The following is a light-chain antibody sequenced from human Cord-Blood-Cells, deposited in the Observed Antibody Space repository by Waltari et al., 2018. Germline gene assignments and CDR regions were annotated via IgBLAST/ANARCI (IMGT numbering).Light chain of an antibody. CDR2: LGS. V-gene: IGKV2-28*01. Sequence: DTVMTQSPLSLPVTPGEPASISCRSSQSLLHSNGYNYLDWYLQQPGQSPQLLIYLGSNRASGVPDRFSGSGSGTDFTLKISRVEAEDVGVYYCMQALQTPITFGQGTRLEIK. J-gene: IGKJ5*01. CDR1: QSLLHSNGYNY. CDR3: MQALQTPIT.